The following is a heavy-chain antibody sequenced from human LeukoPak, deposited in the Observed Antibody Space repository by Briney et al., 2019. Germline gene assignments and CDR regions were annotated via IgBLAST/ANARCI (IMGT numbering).Heavy chain of an antibody. CDR1: GVTLSSYS. D-gene: IGHD2-15*01. CDR3: ALGYSSGGRCDHDAFDL. CDR2: IRKNGGII. Sequence: GGSLRLSCARSGVTLSSYSMSWVPPAPGAGREWISYIRKNGGIIYYADSLKGRFSVSRDRASDSVYLQMNSPRVEGTGVYYCALGYSSGGRCDHDAFDLWGEGTAVAVSS. V-gene: IGHV3-48*01. J-gene: IGHJ3*01.